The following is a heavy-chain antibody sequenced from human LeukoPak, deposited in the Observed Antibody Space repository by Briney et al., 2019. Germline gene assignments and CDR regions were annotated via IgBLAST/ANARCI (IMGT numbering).Heavy chain of an antibody. CDR3: AKGSDILTGYPIDY. V-gene: IGHV3-30*18. J-gene: IGHJ4*02. CDR2: ISFDGNKK. Sequence: PGGSLRLSCAVSGFTFSRYGMHWVRQAPGEGLVWVAAISFDGNKKYYADSVKGRSTISRDNSKNTLYLQMSSLSAEDTAVYYCAKGSDILTGYPIDYWGQGTLVTVSS. CDR1: GFTFSRYG. D-gene: IGHD3-9*01.